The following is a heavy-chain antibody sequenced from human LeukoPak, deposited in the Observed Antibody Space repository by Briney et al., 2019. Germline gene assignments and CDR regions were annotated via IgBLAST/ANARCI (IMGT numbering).Heavy chain of an antibody. V-gene: IGHV3-74*01. CDR2: INSDGSST. CDR1: GFTFSSYW. CDR3: ASLRWLQSSFDY. Sequence: GGSLRLSCAASGFTFSSYWMHWVRQVPGKGLVWVSRINSDGSSTSYADSVKGRFTISRDNAKNTLYLQMNSLRAEDTAVYYCASLRWLQSSFDYWGQGTLVTVSS. D-gene: IGHD5-24*01. J-gene: IGHJ4*02.